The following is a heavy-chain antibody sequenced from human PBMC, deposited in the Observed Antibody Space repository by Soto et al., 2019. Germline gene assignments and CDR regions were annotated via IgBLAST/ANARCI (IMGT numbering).Heavy chain of an antibody. D-gene: IGHD2-2*01. CDR2: ISLYNGNT. J-gene: IGHJ4*02. CDR3: SFAPNRTYQLTRY. CDR1: DFSFTSHG. Sequence: ASVKVSCKAYDFSFTSHGISWVRQAPGQGLEWMGWISLYNGNTNYAQQFQGRVTMTTDTSTSTAYMELRSLRSDDTAVYYCSFAPNRTYQLTRYWGRGTQVTVSS. V-gene: IGHV1-18*04.